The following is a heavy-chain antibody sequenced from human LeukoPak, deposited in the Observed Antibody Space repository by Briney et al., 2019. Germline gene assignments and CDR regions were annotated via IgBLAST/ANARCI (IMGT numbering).Heavy chain of an antibody. CDR3: ANTRYCSSTNCYLPDY. CDR2: ISSSGSTI. J-gene: IGHJ4*02. V-gene: IGHV3-11*01. CDR1: GFTFSDYY. D-gene: IGHD2-2*01. Sequence: GGSLRLSCAASGFTFSDYYMSWIRQAPGKGLEWVSYISSSGSTIYYADSVKGRFTISRDNAKNSLYLQMNSLRAEDTAVYYCANTRYCSSTNCYLPDYWGQGTLVTVSS.